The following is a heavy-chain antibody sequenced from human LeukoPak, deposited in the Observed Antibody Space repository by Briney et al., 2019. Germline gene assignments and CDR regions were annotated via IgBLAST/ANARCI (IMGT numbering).Heavy chain of an antibody. CDR2: VSYDGRKK. Sequence: PGGSLRLSCAASGFTVSSNYMSWLRQAPGKGLEWVAVVSYDGRKKYYADSVKGRFTISRDNSKNTLYLQMNSLRTEDTSVYYCARDRPGLTNLAPGYWGQGTLVTVSS. D-gene: IGHD6-25*01. V-gene: IGHV3-30-3*01. CDR3: ARDRPGLTNLAPGY. CDR1: GFTVSSNY. J-gene: IGHJ4*02.